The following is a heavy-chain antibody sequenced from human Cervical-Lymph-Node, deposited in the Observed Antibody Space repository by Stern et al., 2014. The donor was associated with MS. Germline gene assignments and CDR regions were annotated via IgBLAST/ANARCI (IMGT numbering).Heavy chain of an antibody. J-gene: IGHJ5*02. CDR3: TREMAARRFDP. D-gene: IGHD6-6*01. V-gene: IGHV3-66*01. Sequence: EVQLVQSGGGLAQRGGSLGPSLAASGFPVSSNSMTWFRQAPGKGREWVSRYYPGITTDYADSVRGRFSVSRDNSKNTVYLEMNSLTPEDTAVYYCTREMAARRFDPWGQGTLVVVSS. CDR1: GFPVSSNS. CDR2: YYPGITT.